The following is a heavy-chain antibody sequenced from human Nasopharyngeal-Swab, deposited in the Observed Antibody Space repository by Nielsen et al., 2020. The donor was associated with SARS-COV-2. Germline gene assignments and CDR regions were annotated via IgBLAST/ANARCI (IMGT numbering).Heavy chain of an antibody. Sequence: GGSLRLSCAASGFTFSTCDMHWVRQVTGKGLEWVSAIGIAGDPYYAGSVKGRFTISRENAKNSLYLQMNSLRAGDTAVYYCARGGRGSQYYMDVWGKGTTVTVSS. D-gene: IGHD1-26*01. CDR2: IGIAGDP. V-gene: IGHV3-13*05. CDR1: GFTFSTCD. J-gene: IGHJ6*03. CDR3: ARGGRGSQYYMDV.